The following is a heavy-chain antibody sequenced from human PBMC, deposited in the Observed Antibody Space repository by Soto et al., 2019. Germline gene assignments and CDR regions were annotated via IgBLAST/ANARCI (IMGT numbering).Heavy chain of an antibody. Sequence: GVSLRLSCAASGFAVSSNYMSWVRQAPGKGLEWVSMIYSGGTTYYADSVKGRFTISRDNSKNTLYLQMSSLSAEDTAVYYCAKASGSAWVPFDTWGPGTLVTVSS. J-gene: IGHJ4*02. V-gene: IGHV3-53*01. CDR1: GFAVSSNY. D-gene: IGHD6-25*01. CDR3: AKASGSAWVPFDT. CDR2: IYSGGTT.